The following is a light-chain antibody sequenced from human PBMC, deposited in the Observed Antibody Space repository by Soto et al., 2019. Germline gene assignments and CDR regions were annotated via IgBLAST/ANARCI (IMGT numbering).Light chain of an antibody. J-gene: IGKJ1*01. V-gene: IGKV3-15*01. CDR3: QQYDDWPWT. CDR2: GAS. Sequence: EIVMTQSPGTLSLSPGETATLSCRASQSVSSNYVAWFHQKPGQSPRLLISGASTRAADFPARFSGSGSGTEFILTISSLQSEDFAFYYCQQYDDWPWTFGQGTKVDIK. CDR1: QSVSSN.